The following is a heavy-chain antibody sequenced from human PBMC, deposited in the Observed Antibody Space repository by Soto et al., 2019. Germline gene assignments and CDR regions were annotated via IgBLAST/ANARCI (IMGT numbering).Heavy chain of an antibody. V-gene: IGHV1-18*01. Sequence: ASVNVSCKASGYTFTSYGISWVRQAPGQGLEWMGWISAYNGNTNYAQKLQGRVTMTTDTSTSTAYMELRSLRSDETAVYYCARAHSICSASGTEVWGKGNTVIVSS. D-gene: IGHD2-15*01. J-gene: IGHJ6*04. CDR1: GYTFTSYG. CDR3: ARAHSICSASGTEV. CDR2: ISAYNGNT.